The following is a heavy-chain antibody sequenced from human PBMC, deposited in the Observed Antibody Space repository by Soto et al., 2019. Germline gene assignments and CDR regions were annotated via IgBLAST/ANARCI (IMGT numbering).Heavy chain of an antibody. V-gene: IGHV3-30-3*01. CDR1: GFTFSSYA. CDR2: ISYDGSNK. CDR3: ARGRDSSGLPPIDY. D-gene: IGHD3-22*01. J-gene: IGHJ4*02. Sequence: QVQLVESGGGVVQPGRSLRLSCAASGFTFSSYAMHWVRQAPGKGLEWVAVISYDGSNKYYADSVKGRFTISRDNSKNTLYLQMNSLRAEDTAVYYCARGRDSSGLPPIDYWGQGTLVTVSS.